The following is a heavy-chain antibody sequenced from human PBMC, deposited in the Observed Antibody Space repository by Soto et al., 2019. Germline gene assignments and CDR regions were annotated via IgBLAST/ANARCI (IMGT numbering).Heavy chain of an antibody. CDR2: IYYSGST. Sequence: SETLSLTCTVSGGSISSSSYYWGWIRQPPGKGLEWIGSIYYSGSTYYNPSLKSRVTISVDTSKNQFSLKLSSVTAADTAVYYCARQTPTALIFGVVIIHWYFDLWGRGTLVTVSS. J-gene: IGHJ2*01. V-gene: IGHV4-39*01. D-gene: IGHD3-3*01. CDR3: ARQTPTALIFGVVIIHWYFDL. CDR1: GGSISSSSYY.